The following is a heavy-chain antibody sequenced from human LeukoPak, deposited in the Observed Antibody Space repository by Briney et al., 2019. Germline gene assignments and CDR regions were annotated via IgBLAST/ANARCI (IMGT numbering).Heavy chain of an antibody. CDR3: ARGGAIGYMVYYFDY. CDR2: FYSGGDR. V-gene: IGHV3-53*01. J-gene: IGHJ4*02. D-gene: IGHD2-8*01. Sequence: GGSLRLSCAASGFTVSTNYMSWVRQAPGKGLEWVSVFYSGGDRYYADSVKGRFTISRDNSKNTVYLQMNSLRPEDTAVYYCARGGAIGYMVYYFDYWGQGTLVTVSS. CDR1: GFTVSTNY.